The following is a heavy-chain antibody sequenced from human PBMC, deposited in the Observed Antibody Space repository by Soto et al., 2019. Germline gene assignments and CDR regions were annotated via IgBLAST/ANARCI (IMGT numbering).Heavy chain of an antibody. CDR2: INRAGYYT. CDR3: TKYTRAEHVGET. J-gene: IGHJ5*02. Sequence: GGSWRPSWAASGFTLGTFAMGWVRQPQGRGRGWVSGINRAGYYTVYIDSVRGRFTISRDNSNSILYLQMNSLRADDTAIYSCTKYTRAEHVGETWGQGT. V-gene: IGHV3-23*01. CDR1: GFTLGTFA. D-gene: IGHD1-26*01.